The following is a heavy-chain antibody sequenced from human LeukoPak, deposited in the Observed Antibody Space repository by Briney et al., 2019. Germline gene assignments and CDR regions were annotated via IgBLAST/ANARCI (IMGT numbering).Heavy chain of an antibody. CDR2: IYYSGST. CDR1: GGSISSSAYY. V-gene: IGHV4-39*07. J-gene: IGHJ4*02. Sequence: PSETLSLTCTVSGGSISSSAYYWGWIRQPPGKGLEWIGSIYYSGSTYYNPSLKSRVTISVDTSKNQFSLKLSSVTAADTAVYYWARDRRSGWDYFDYWGQGTLVTVSS. CDR3: ARDRRSGWDYFDY. D-gene: IGHD6-19*01.